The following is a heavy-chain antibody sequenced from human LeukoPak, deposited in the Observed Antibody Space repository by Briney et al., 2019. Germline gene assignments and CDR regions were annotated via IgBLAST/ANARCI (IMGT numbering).Heavy chain of an antibody. CDR2: ISYDGSNK. CDR3: AKDGRFGELSLDY. J-gene: IGHJ4*02. CDR1: GFTFSSYG. V-gene: IGHV3-30*18. Sequence: GGSLRLSCAASGFTFSSYGMHWVRQAPGKGRERVAVISYDGSNKYYADSVKGRFTISRDNSKNTLYLQMNSLRAEDTAVYYCAKDGRFGELSLDYWGQGTLVTVSS. D-gene: IGHD3-10*01.